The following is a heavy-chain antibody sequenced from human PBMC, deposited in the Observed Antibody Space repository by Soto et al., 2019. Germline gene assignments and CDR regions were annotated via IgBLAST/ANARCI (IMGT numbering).Heavy chain of an antibody. CDR1: GFTFSSYG. J-gene: IGHJ4*02. V-gene: IGHV3-33*01. Sequence: GGSLRLSCAASGFTFSSYGMHWVRQAPGKGLEWVAVIWYDGSNKYYADSVKGRFTISRDNSKNTLYLQMNSLRAEDTAVYYCARDHYGSGSYYNFGYWGQGTLVTVSS. CDR3: ARDHYGSGSYYNFGY. CDR2: IWYDGSNK. D-gene: IGHD3-10*01.